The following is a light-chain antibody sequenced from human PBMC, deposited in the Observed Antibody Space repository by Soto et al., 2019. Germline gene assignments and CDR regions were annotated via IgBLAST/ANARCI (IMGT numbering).Light chain of an antibody. CDR1: SSDVGGYNY. Sequence: QSALTQPDSVSGSPGQSIAISCTGTSSDVGGYNYVTWYQQHPGRAPKLMIYDVSNRPTGVSDRFSGSKSGNTASLTISGLQAEDEADYYCNSYTTSSTYVFVTGTKLTVL. CDR3: NSYTTSSTYV. J-gene: IGLJ1*01. CDR2: DVS. V-gene: IGLV2-14*01.